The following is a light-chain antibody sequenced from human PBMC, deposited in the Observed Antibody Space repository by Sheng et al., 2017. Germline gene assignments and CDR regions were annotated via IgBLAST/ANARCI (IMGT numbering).Light chain of an antibody. CDR3: QQYGSSFLT. CDR1: QSVSTN. V-gene: IGKV3-15*01. J-gene: IGKJ4*01. Sequence: EIVMTQSPATLSVSPGERATLSCRASQSVSTNLAWYQKKSGQAPTLLIYGASTRATGIPARFSASGSGTDFTLTISSLQSEDFAVYYCQQYGSSFLTFGGGTKVEIK. CDR2: GAS.